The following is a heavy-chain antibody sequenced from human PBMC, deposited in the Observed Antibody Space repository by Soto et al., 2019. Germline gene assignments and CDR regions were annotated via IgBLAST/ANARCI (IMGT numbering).Heavy chain of an antibody. CDR1: GYTFTSYG. Sequence: ASVKVSCKASGYTFTSYGISSVRQAPGQGLEWMEWISAYNGNTNYAQKLQGRVTMTTDTSTSTAYMELRSLRSDDTAVYYCARGNYYDSSGYYGWFDPWGQGTLVTVSS. V-gene: IGHV1-18*01. CDR2: ISAYNGNT. CDR3: ARGNYYDSSGYYGWFDP. J-gene: IGHJ5*02. D-gene: IGHD3-22*01.